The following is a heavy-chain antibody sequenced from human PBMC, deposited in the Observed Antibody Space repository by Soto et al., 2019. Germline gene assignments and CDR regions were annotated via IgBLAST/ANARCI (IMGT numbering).Heavy chain of an antibody. V-gene: IGHV1-69*13. D-gene: IGHD3-22*01. Sequence: SVKVSCKASGGTFSRYAISWVRQAPGQGLEWMGGIIPMFGKANYAQKFQGRVTITADESTSTGYMELRSLISEDTAVYYCARDGTLYDSSGYYYLYWGQGALVTVSS. CDR2: IIPMFGKA. CDR3: ARDGTLYDSSGYYYLY. CDR1: GGTFSRYA. J-gene: IGHJ4*02.